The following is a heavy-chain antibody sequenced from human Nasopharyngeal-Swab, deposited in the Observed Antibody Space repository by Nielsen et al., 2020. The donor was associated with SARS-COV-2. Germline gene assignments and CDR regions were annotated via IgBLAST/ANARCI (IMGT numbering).Heavy chain of an antibody. CDR1: GGSIGSYY. V-gene: IGHV4-34*01. J-gene: IGHJ2*01. CDR2: INHSGST. D-gene: IGHD4-17*01. Sequence: SETLSLTCTVSGGSIGSYYWSWIRQPPGKGLEWIGEINHSGSTNYNPSLKSRVTISVDTSKNQFSLKLSSVTAADTAVYYCARGLTTVTTLEYFDLWGRGTLVTVSS. CDR3: ARGLTTVTTLEYFDL.